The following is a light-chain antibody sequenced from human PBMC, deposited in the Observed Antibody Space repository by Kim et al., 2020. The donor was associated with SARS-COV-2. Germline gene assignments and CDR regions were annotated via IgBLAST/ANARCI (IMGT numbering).Light chain of an antibody. CDR1: NIGRKS. CDR2: DDS. CDR3: QVWDSTTDQQV. V-gene: IGLV3-21*03. Sequence: APGKTATITCGEDNIGRKSVHWYQQKPGQAPMLVTYDDSDRPSGIPERFSGSNSGNTATLAIRRVEAGDEADYFCQVWDSTTDQQVFGGGTKLTVL. J-gene: IGLJ3*02.